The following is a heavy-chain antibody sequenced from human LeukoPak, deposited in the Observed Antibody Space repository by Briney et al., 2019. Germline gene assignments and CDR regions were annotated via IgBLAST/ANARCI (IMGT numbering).Heavy chain of an antibody. J-gene: IGHJ4*02. Sequence: GGSLTLSCAASGFTFSSNAMIWLGQAPGKGLEGGSVISSRCGITYYADAVKGQFTISRDNSKNTLYLQMNSLRAEDAAVYDCAKGDYYESSGYDYWGQGTLVTVSS. V-gene: IGHV3-23*01. D-gene: IGHD3-22*01. CDR3: AKGDYYESSGYDY. CDR1: GFTFSSNA. CDR2: ISSRCGIT.